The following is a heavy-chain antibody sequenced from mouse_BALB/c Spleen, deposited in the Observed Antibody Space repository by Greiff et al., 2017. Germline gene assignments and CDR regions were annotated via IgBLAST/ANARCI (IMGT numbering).Heavy chain of an antibody. D-gene: IGHD2-1*01. CDR2: IWSGGST. CDR3: ARNYGNYYFDY. J-gene: IGHJ2*01. V-gene: IGHV2-2*02. Sequence: VKVVESGPGLVQPSQSLSITCTVSGFSLTSYGVHWVRQSPGKGLEWLGVIWSGGSTDYNAAFISRLSISKDNSKSQVFFKMNSLQANDTAIYYCARNYGNYYFDYWGQGTTLTVSS. CDR1: GFSLTSYG.